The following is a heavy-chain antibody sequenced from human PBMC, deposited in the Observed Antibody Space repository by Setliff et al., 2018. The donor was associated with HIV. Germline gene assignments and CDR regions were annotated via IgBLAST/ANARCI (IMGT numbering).Heavy chain of an antibody. D-gene: IGHD2-15*01. J-gene: IGHJ5*02. V-gene: IGHV1-69*10. CDR2: LIPILGIA. CDR1: GGAFSGYA. CDR3: ARGSPYGGLHWFDP. Sequence: SVKVSCKASGGAFSGYALSWVRQAPGQGLEWMGGLIPILGIAQYAQKFHGRVTISADTSTTTAYLEVSSLRSEDTAVYYCARGSPYGGLHWFDPWGQGTLVTVSS.